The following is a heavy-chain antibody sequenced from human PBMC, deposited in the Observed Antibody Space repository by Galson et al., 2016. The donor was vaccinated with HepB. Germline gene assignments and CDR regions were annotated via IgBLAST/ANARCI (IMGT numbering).Heavy chain of an antibody. V-gene: IGHV3-7*03. CDR1: GLTFSIYW. D-gene: IGHD2-21*01. Sequence: SLRLSCAVSGLTFSIYWMSWVRQAPGKGPEWVANIRQDGNEKFYVDSVKGRFTISRDNAKNSLYLQMNSLRAEDTAVYYCARDNSPTRGDFLLWYYWGQGTLVTVSS. CDR2: IRQDGNEK. J-gene: IGHJ4*02. CDR3: ARDNSPTRGDFLLWYY.